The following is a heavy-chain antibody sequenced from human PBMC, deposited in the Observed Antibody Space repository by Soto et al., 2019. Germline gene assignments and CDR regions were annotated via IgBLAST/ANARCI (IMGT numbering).Heavy chain of an antibody. V-gene: IGHV3-30-3*01. D-gene: IGHD1-1*01. CDR3: ARVTPGNNLYYFYGLDV. J-gene: IGHJ6*02. CDR2: ISYEGSNT. Sequence: GGSLRLSCVASGFTFGTYAIHWVRLAPGKGLQWVALISYEGSNTYYADSVKGRFTVSRDNSKNTLYLQMNSLRPEDTGVYYCARVTPGNNLYYFYGLDVWGQGTSVTVSS. CDR1: GFTFGTYA.